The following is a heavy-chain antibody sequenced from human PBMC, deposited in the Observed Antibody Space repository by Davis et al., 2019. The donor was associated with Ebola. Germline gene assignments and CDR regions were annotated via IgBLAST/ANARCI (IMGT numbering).Heavy chain of an antibody. CDR3: AKNRRDIGGNYYMDV. V-gene: IGHV3-30*18. D-gene: IGHD2-15*01. J-gene: IGHJ6*03. CDR1: GFTFSSYG. Sequence: GESLKISCAASGFTFSSYGMHWVRQAPGKGLEWVAVISYDGSNKYYADSVKGRFTISRDNSKNTLYLQMNSLRAEDTAVYYCAKNRRDIGGNYYMDVWGKGTTVTVSS. CDR2: ISYDGSNK.